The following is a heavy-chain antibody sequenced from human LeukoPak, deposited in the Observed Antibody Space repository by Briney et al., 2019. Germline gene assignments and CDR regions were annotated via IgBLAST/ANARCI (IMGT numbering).Heavy chain of an antibody. Sequence: PGGSLRLSCAASGFTFSSYEMNWVRQAPGKGLEWVSYISSSGSTIYYADSVKGRFTISRDNAKNSLYLQMNSLRAEDTAVYYCASAGCSGGTCYSGGTPGYMDVWGKGTTVTVSS. D-gene: IGHD2-15*01. CDR3: ASAGCSGGTCYSGGTPGYMDV. CDR2: ISSSGSTI. V-gene: IGHV3-48*03. J-gene: IGHJ6*03. CDR1: GFTFSSYE.